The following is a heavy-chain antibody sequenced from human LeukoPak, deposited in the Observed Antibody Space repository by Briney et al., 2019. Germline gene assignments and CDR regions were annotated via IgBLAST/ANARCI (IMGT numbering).Heavy chain of an antibody. CDR1: GGSISSYH. CDR2: IYTSGST. D-gene: IGHD1-26*01. Sequence: SETLSLTCTVSGGSISSYHWSWIRQPPGKGLEWIGYIYTSGSTNYNPSLKSRVTISVDTSKNQFSLKLSSVTAADTAVYYCARSGSYSPFDYWGQGTLVTVSS. CDR3: ARSGSYSPFDY. V-gene: IGHV4-4*09. J-gene: IGHJ4*02.